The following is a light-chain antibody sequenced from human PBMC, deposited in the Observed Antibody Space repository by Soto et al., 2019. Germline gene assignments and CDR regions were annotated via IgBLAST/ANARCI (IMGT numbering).Light chain of an antibody. V-gene: IGLV1-51*01. Sequence: QSVLTQPPSVSAAPGQKVTISCSGSSSNIGNNYVSWYQHLPGTAPKLLIYDNNKRPSGIPDRFSGSKSGTSATLGITGLQTGDEADYYCISYTSSSLYVFGTGTKLTVL. J-gene: IGLJ1*01. CDR1: SSNIGNNY. CDR2: DNN. CDR3: ISYTSSSLYV.